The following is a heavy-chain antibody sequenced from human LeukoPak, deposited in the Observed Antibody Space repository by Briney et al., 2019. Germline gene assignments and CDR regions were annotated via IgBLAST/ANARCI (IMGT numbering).Heavy chain of an antibody. CDR1: GGSISSGSYY. CDR3: ARGGYCSSTSCYGGGYFDY. CDR2: IYTSGST. Sequence: PSEALSLTCTVSGGSISSGSYYWSWIRQPAGKGLEWIGRIYTSGSTNYNPSLKSRVTMSVDTSKNQFSLKPSSVTAADTAVYYCARGGYCSSTSCYGGGYFDYWGQGTLVTVSS. D-gene: IGHD2-2*01. V-gene: IGHV4-61*02. J-gene: IGHJ4*02.